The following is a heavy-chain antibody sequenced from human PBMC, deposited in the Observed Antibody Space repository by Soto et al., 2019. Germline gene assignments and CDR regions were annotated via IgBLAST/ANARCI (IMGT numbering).Heavy chain of an antibody. CDR3: ARDYGSGSYYPDAFDI. CDR1: GFTFGSYS. D-gene: IGHD3-10*01. CDR2: ISSSSSYI. Sequence: PGGSLRLSCAASGFTFGSYSMNWVRQAPGKGLEWVSSISSSSSYIYYADSVKGRFTISRDNAKNSLYLQMNSLRAEDTAVYYCARDYGSGSYYPDAFDIWGQGTMVTVSS. V-gene: IGHV3-21*01. J-gene: IGHJ3*02.